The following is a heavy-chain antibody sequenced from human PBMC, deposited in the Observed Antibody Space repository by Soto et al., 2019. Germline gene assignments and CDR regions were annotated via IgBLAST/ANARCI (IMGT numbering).Heavy chain of an antibody. CDR2: ISSSSSTI. J-gene: IGHJ6*02. D-gene: IGHD6-19*01. CDR3: AREHSSGWYPSRVHYGMDV. Sequence: EVQLVESGGGLVQPGGSLRLSCAASGFTFSSYSMNWVRQAPGKGLEWVSYISSSSSTIYYADSVKGRFTISRDNAKNSLYLQMNSLRDEDTAVYYCAREHSSGWYPSRVHYGMDVWGQGTTVTVSS. V-gene: IGHV3-48*02. CDR1: GFTFSSYS.